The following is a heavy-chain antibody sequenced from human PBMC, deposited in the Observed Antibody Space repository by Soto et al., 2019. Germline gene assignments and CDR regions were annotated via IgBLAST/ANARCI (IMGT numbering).Heavy chain of an antibody. Sequence: QVQLVQSGAEVKKPGASVKVSCNASGYTFTDYFIHWVRQAPGQGFEWMGWINPNSRGTNYAPKFQGRVTMTRDTSNSTAYMELRGLRSDDTAVYYCARVTLKAGNWFDPWGQGTLVTVSS. CDR1: GYTFTDYF. J-gene: IGHJ5*02. CDR3: ARVTLKAGNWFDP. CDR2: INPNSRGT. V-gene: IGHV1-2*02.